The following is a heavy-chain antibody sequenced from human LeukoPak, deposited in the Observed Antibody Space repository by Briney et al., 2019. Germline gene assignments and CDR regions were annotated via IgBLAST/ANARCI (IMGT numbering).Heavy chain of an antibody. Sequence: GGSLRLSCAASGFTFSSYEMNWVRQAPGKGLEWVSYISSSGSSKHYADSVKGRFTISRDNAKNSLYLQMNSLRAEDTAVYHSARQISRYSSGGSCYSGWEFYFDYWGQGTPVTVSS. CDR1: GFTFSSYE. CDR2: ISSSGSSK. V-gene: IGHV3-48*03. CDR3: ARQISRYSSGGSCYSGWEFYFDY. D-gene: IGHD2-15*01. J-gene: IGHJ4*02.